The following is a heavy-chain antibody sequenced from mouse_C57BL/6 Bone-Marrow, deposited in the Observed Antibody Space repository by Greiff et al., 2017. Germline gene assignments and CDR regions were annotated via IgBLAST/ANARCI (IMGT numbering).Heavy chain of an antibody. CDR2: ISYDGSN. J-gene: IGHJ1*03. CDR1: GYSITSGYY. CDR3: ARGVGWLLRRYFDV. V-gene: IGHV3-6*01. Sequence: DVQLQESGPGLVKPSQSLSLTCSVTGYSITSGYYWNWIRQFPGNKLEWMGYISYDGSNNYNPSLKNRISITRDTSKNQFFLKLNSVTTEDTATYYCARGVGWLLRRYFDVWGTGTTVTVSS. D-gene: IGHD2-3*01.